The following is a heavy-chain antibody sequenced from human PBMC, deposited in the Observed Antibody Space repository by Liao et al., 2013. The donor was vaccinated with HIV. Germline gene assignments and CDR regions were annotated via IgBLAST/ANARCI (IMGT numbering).Heavy chain of an antibody. J-gene: IGHJ3*02. V-gene: IGHV4-59*10. CDR1: GGSISSYY. D-gene: IGHD6-13*01. Sequence: QVQLQQWGAGLLKPSETLSLTCTVSGGSISSYYWSWIRQPAGKGLEWIGRIYTSGSTNYNPSLKSRVTMSVDTSKNQFSLKLSSVTAADTAVYYCAREESYSSSCTGGCFDIWAKGHWSPSPQ. CDR2: IYTSGST. CDR3: AREESYSSSCTGGCFDI.